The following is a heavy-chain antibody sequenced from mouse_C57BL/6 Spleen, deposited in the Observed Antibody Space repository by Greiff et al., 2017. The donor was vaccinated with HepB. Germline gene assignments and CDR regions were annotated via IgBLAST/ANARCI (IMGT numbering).Heavy chain of an antibody. D-gene: IGHD1-1*01. Sequence: EVMLVESGGGLVKPGGSLKLSCAASGFTFSSYTMSWVRQTPEKRLEWVATISGGGGNTYYPDSVKGRFTISRDNAKNTLYLQMSSLRSEDTALYFCAKHVPVEALMGYRGQGTSDTVSS. CDR3: AKHVPVEALMGY. CDR1: GFTFSSYT. CDR2: ISGGGGNT. J-gene: IGHJ4*01. V-gene: IGHV5-9*01.